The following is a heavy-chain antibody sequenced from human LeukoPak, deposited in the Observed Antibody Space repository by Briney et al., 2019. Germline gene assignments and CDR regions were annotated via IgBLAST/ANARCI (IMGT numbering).Heavy chain of an antibody. CDR3: ARVYWRIAVAGWYFDY. V-gene: IGHV3-11*04. J-gene: IGHJ4*02. CDR1: GFTFSDYY. CDR2: ISSSGSPI. Sequence: PGGSLRLSCAASGFTFSDYYMSWIRQAPGKGLEWVSYISSSGSPIYYADSVKGRFTISRDNAKNSLYLQMNSLRAEDTAVYYCARVYWRIAVAGWYFDYWGQGTLVTVSS. D-gene: IGHD6-19*01.